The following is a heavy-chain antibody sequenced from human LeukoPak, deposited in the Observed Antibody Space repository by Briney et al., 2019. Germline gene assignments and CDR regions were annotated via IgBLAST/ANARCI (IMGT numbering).Heavy chain of an antibody. CDR2: ILSDGRDT. CDR1: GYTFAAHH. J-gene: IGHJ4*02. D-gene: IGHD3-10*01. CDR3: SGRYGPGPV. V-gene: IGHV1-2*02. Sequence: ASVKVSCKASGYTFAAHHIHWVRQAPGQGLGWMGWILSDGRDTKYSQKFQDRMTLTTDTSTNTAYMELSRLKPDDTAVYYCSGRYGPGPVWGQGTLISASP.